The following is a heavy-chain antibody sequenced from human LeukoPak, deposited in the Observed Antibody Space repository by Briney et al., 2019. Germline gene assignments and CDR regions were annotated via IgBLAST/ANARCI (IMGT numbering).Heavy chain of an antibody. Sequence: PSETLSLTCTVSGGSISSHYWSWIRQPPGKGLEWIEYIYYSGSTNYNPSLKSRVTISVDTSKNQFSLKLSSVTAADTAVYYCARDRGSRGWFDPWGQGTLVTVSS. V-gene: IGHV4-59*11. CDR1: GGSISSHY. J-gene: IGHJ5*02. D-gene: IGHD3-10*01. CDR3: ARDRGSRGWFDP. CDR2: IYYSGST.